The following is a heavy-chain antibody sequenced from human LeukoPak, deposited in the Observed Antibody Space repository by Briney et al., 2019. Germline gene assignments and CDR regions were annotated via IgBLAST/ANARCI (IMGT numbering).Heavy chain of an antibody. V-gene: IGHV4-39*01. CDR1: GGSISSSSYY. CDR2: IYYSGST. J-gene: IGHJ4*02. CDR3: ATLQLAYYFDY. D-gene: IGHD6-13*01. Sequence: SETLSLTYTVSGGSISSSSYYWGWIRQPPGKGLEWIGSIYYSGSTYYNPSLKSRVTISVDTSKNQFSLKLSSVTAADTAVYYCATLQLAYYFDYWGQGTLVTVSS.